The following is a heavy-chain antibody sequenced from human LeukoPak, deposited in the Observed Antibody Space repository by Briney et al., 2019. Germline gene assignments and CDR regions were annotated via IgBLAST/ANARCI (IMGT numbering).Heavy chain of an antibody. D-gene: IGHD5-12*01. CDR3: ARDRVGSGYTRGAFDI. V-gene: IGHV1-69*13. CDR1: GGTFSSYA. CDR2: IIPIFGTA. Sequence: SVKVSCKASGGTFSSYAISWVRQAPGQGLEWMGGIIPIFGTANYAQKFQGRVTITADESTSTAYMELSSLRSEDTAVYYCARDRVGSGYTRGAFDIWGQGTMVTVSS. J-gene: IGHJ3*02.